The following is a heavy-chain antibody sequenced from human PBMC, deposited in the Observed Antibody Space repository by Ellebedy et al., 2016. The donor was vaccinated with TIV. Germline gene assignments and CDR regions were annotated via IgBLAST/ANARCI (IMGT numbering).Heavy chain of an antibody. CDR3: ATREWQDPMDV. CDR1: GHTFTTYG. V-gene: IGHV1-3*04. CDR2: INTGNGNT. D-gene: IGHD3-3*01. J-gene: IGHJ6*02. Sequence: ASVKVSCXASGHTFTTYGIHWVRQAPGQRLEWMGWINTGNGNTKYPQRLQGRVTITRDTSASTAYMELSSLMSEDTAVYYCATREWQDPMDVWGQGTTVTVSS.